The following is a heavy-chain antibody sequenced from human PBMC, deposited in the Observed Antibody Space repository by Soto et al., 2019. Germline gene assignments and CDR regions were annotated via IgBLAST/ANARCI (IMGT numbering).Heavy chain of an antibody. CDR1: GFTFTSSA. J-gene: IGHJ4*02. V-gene: IGHV1-58*01. Sequence: SVKVSCKASGFTFTSSAVQCVRQARGQRLEWIGWIGVGSGNTNYAQKFQERVTITRDMSTSTAYVELSSLRSEDTAVYYCAADRYYYDSSGYEPIEYWGQGTLVTVSS. CDR2: IGVGSGNT. D-gene: IGHD3-22*01. CDR3: AADRYYYDSSGYEPIEY.